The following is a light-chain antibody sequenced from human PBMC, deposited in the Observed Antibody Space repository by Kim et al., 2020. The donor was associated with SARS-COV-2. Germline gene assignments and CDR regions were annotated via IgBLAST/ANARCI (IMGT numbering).Light chain of an antibody. CDR2: STA. CDR1: QTVASSY. CDR3: QHRST. Sequence: EIVLTQSPGTLSLSPGERATLSCRASQTVASSYLAWYQQNPGQAPRLLIYSTATRATGIPDRFSGSGSGTDFTLTITSLEPEDFVVYLCQHRSTFGQGTKVEIK. V-gene: IGKV3-20*01. J-gene: IGKJ1*01.